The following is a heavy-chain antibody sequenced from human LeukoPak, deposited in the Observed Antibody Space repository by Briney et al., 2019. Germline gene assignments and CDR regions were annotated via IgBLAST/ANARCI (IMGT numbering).Heavy chain of an antibody. CDR1: GGSISSYY. J-gene: IGHJ6*03. CDR2: IYYSGST. V-gene: IGHV4-59*01. D-gene: IGHD6-13*01. Sequence: SETLSLTCTVPGGSISSYYWNWIRQPPGKGLEWIGYIYYSGSTNYNPSLKSRVTISVDTSKNQFSLKLSSVTAADTAVYYCARFIAAAGTYYYYYMDVWGKGTTVTVSS. CDR3: ARFIAAAGTYYYYYMDV.